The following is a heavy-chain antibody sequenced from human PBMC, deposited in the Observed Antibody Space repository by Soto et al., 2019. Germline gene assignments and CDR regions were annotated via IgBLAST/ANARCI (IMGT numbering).Heavy chain of an antibody. V-gene: IGHV4-59*01. CDR1: AGSISSYY. Sequence: SETLSLTCTVYAGSISSYYWSWIRQPPGKGLEWIGYIYYSGSTNYDPSLKSRVTISVDTSKNQFSLKLRSVTAADTAVYYCARYKIYGDGSSGYYEGFEIWDPGTVETVS. D-gene: IGHD3-22*01. CDR2: IYYSGST. J-gene: IGHJ3*02. CDR3: ARYKIYGDGSSGYYEGFEI.